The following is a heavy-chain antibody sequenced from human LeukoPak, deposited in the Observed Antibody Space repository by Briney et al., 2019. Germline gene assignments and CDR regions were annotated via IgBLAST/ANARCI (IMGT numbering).Heavy chain of an antibody. D-gene: IGHD5-24*01. CDR3: ARLLGMATITVDY. V-gene: IGHV5-51*01. CDR1: GSRFTSNW. CDR2: IYPGDADT. Sequence: GASLKISFKGSGSRFTSNWIGWGRRMPGKGVEWRGIIYPGDADTRYSPSFKGQLTISGAKSISTAYLQWSSLKASDTAMYYCARLLGMATITVDYWGQGTLVTVSS. J-gene: IGHJ4*02.